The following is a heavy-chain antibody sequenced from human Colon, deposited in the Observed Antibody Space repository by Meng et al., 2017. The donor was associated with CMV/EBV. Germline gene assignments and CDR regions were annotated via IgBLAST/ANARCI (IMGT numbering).Heavy chain of an antibody. D-gene: IGHD2-2*01. Sequence: FYWSWIRQAPGKGREWIGAGNHDGTTNYNLSLKSRVTVSVDTSKNEFSLNLTSVTAADTAVYYCAREGTLGGYCSSTSCYRNRPFDYWGQGTLVTVSS. J-gene: IGHJ4*02. V-gene: IGHV4-34*01. CDR1: FY. CDR3: AREGTLGGYCSSTSCYRNRPFDY. CDR2: GNHDGTT.